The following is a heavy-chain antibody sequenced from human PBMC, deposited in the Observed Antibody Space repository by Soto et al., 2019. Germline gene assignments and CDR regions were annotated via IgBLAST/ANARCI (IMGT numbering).Heavy chain of an antibody. Sequence: PVGSLRLSCAASGFTFTRYSMNWVRQAPGKGLEWVSSISSTTNYIYYAESVKGRFTISRDNAKNSLYLQMDSLRAEDTAVYYCARDRGYDAHDYYYNAMDVWGQGTTVTVSS. D-gene: IGHD3-10*01. V-gene: IGHV3-21*01. CDR1: GFTFTRYS. CDR3: ARDRGYDAHDYYYNAMDV. CDR2: ISSTTNYI. J-gene: IGHJ6*02.